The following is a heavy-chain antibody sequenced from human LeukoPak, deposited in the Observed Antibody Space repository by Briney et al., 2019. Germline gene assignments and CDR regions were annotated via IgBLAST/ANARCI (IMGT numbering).Heavy chain of an antibody. CDR2: INPNTGGT. J-gene: IGHJ6*03. CDR1: GYTFTDYY. D-gene: IGHD6-13*01. Sequence: ASVKVSCKTSGYTFTDYYMHWVRQAPGHGLEWMGWINPNTGGTNYAQKFQGRVTMTRDTSISTANMELSRLTSDDTAVYYCAKTDSWYNYDYYYYMDVWGKGTTVTVSS. CDR3: AKTDSWYNYDYYYYMDV. V-gene: IGHV1-2*02.